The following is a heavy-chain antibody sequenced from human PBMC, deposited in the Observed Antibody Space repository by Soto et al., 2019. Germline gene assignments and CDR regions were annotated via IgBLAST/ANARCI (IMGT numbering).Heavy chain of an antibody. CDR3: AKVSSSWYAGFFDL. J-gene: IGHJ4*02. CDR2: LSDSGDSI. D-gene: IGHD6-13*01. V-gene: IGHV3-23*01. CDR1: GFTFSSHA. Sequence: EVQLLESGGGLVQPGRSLRLSCTASGFTFSSHAMTWVRQAPGKGLEWVSGLSDSGDSIYYADSVKGRFTIYRDNSSNPRDLQMNSLRVEDTAVYYCAKVSSSWYAGFFDLWGQGTLVTVSS.